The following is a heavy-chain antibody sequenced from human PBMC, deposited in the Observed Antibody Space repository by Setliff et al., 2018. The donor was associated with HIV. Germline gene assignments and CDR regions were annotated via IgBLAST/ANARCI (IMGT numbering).Heavy chain of an antibody. Sequence: FSDYFMTWVRQAPGKGLEWLCYISSSGTTTYYGDSVKGRFTISRDNAKNSVHLQMNSLRVEDTAVYFCAAQGVLWGQGTQVTVSS. CDR3: AAQGVL. CDR2: ISSSGTTT. CDR1: FSDYF. J-gene: IGHJ4*02. V-gene: IGHV3-11*04.